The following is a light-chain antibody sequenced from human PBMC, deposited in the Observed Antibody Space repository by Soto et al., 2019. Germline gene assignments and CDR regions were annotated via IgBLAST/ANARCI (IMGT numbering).Light chain of an antibody. CDR3: FSKISGFVYG. CDR1: NTDLGVYGY. CDR2: DVN. J-gene: IGLJ1*01. V-gene: IGLV2-14*01. Sequence: QSVLAQPASVSGSFGQSITISCSGPNTDLGVYGYVSWYQHQPGKAPKLLIYDVNNRPSGISDRFSGSKSGDTASLTISGLQAEDEDDYFCFSKISGFVYGFGTGTKVTVL.